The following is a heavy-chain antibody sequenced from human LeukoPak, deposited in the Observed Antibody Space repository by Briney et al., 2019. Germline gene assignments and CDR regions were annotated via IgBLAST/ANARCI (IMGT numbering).Heavy chain of an antibody. CDR3: ARVSSSWCFDY. V-gene: IGHV1-2*06. D-gene: IGHD6-13*01. J-gene: IGHJ4*02. Sequence: ASVKVSCTASGYTFTGYYMHWVRQAPGQGLEWMGRINPNSGGTNYAQKFQGRVTMTRDTSISTAYMELSRLRSDDTAVYYCARVSSSWCFDYWGQGTLVTVSS. CDR1: GYTFTGYY. CDR2: INPNSGGT.